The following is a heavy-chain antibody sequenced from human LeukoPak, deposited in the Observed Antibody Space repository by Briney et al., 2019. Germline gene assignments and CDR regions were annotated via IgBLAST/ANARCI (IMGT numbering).Heavy chain of an antibody. V-gene: IGHV4-59*01. J-gene: IGHJ4*02. Sequence: SETLSLTCTVSGGSISTYFWSWIRQPPGKGLEWIGYIYYSGSTNYNPSLKSRVTISVDTSKNQFSLKLSSVTAADTAVYYCAREVYCGSDCYSGFDYWGQGTLVTVSS. CDR2: IYYSGST. D-gene: IGHD2-21*02. CDR1: GGSISTYF. CDR3: AREVYCGSDCYSGFDY.